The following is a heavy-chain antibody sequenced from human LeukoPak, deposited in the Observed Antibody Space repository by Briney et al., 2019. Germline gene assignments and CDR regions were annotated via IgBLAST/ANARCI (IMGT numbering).Heavy chain of an antibody. J-gene: IGHJ4*02. CDR3: VRDKVGDY. CDR1: GFIFSDYY. CDR2: SRNKDKSYTT. V-gene: IGHV3-72*01. Sequence: GGSLRLSCAASGFIFSDYYIDWVRQAPGKGLEWVGRSRNKDKSYTTDYAASVKSRFTISRDDSENSLYLQMNSLKTEDTAVYYCVRDKVGDYWGQGTLVTVSS.